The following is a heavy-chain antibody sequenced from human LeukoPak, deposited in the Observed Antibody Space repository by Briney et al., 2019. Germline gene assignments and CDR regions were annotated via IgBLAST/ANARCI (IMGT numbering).Heavy chain of an antibody. D-gene: IGHD3-16*02. CDR3: ARGRGDDYVWGSYRRILYYFDY. J-gene: IGHJ4*02. CDR1: GFTFSSYS. Sequence: GGSLRLSCAASGFTFSSYSMNWVRQAPGKGLEWVSSISSSSRYIYYADSVKGRFTISRDNAKNSLYLQMNSLRAEDTAVYYCARGRGDDYVWGSYRRILYYFDYWGQGTLVTVSS. CDR2: ISSSSRYI. V-gene: IGHV3-21*01.